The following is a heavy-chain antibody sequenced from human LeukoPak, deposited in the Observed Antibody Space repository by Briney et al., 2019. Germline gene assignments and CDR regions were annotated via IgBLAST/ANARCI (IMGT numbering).Heavy chain of an antibody. CDR1: EYTFTGYY. CDR2: INPNSGGT. J-gene: IGHJ5*02. Sequence: GASVKVSCKASEYTFTGYYMHWVRQAPGQGLEWMGWINPNSGGTNYAQKFQGRVTMTRDTSISTAYMELSRLRSDDTAVYYCAREVGTTVTTDNWFDPWGQGTLVTVSS. CDR3: AREVGTTVTTDNWFDP. D-gene: IGHD4-11*01. V-gene: IGHV1-2*02.